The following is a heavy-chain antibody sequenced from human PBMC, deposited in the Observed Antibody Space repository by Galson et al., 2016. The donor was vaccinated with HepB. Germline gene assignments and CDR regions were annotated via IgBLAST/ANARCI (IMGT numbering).Heavy chain of an antibody. V-gene: IGHV5-10-1*01. Sequence: QSGAEVKKPGESLRISCMGSGYNFITYWISWVRQMPGKGLEWMGSIDPSDSYTNYSPSFQGHVTISTDRSIGTAYLQWSSLKASDTAIYYCAIRLYSSGSFDYWGQGTLVTVSS. D-gene: IGHD6-19*01. CDR2: IDPSDSYT. CDR1: GYNFITYW. CDR3: AIRLYSSGSFDY. J-gene: IGHJ4*02.